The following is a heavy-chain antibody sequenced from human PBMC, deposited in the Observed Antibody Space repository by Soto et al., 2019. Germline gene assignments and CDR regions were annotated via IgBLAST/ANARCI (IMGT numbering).Heavy chain of an antibody. CDR1: GFTFSSYW. Sequence: GGSLRLSCAASGFTFSSYWMHWVRQAPGKGLVWVSRIKTDGSSTNYADSVRGRFTISRDNAKNMLYLQMNSLRPEDTAVYYCTREKFDPWGQGTLVTVSS. V-gene: IGHV3-74*01. CDR3: TREKFDP. J-gene: IGHJ5*02. CDR2: IKTDGSST.